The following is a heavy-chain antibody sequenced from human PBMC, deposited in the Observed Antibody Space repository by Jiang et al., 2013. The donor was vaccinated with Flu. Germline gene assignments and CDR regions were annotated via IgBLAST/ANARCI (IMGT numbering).Heavy chain of an antibody. V-gene: IGHV4-34*01. CDR2: SIIVEAL. CDR1: RESFSAYY. Sequence: FSVYRESFSAYYWSWIRQPPGKGWSGLGKSIIVEALTTTRPSRVRVTISVDTSNNQFSLKLSSVTAADTAVYYCASSGQYSSGWYSREGFRGNYYSMDVWDNGTTVTVSS. CDR3: ASSGQYSSGWYSREGFRGNYYSMDV. D-gene: IGHD6-19*01. J-gene: IGHJ6*03.